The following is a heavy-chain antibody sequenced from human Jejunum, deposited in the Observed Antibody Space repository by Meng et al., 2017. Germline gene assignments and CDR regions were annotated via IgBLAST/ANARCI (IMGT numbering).Heavy chain of an antibody. V-gene: IGHV4-39*07. CDR3: ARDTAGFGP. J-gene: IGHJ5*02. Sequence: QLTLLESCTARVHHSAPLSYASAWSGGSIITAGNYWGGIRQSPGKGLEWIGSIFYSGPTYYNPSLKSRVTISIDTSKNQFSLKMNSVTAADTAVYYCARDTAGFGPWGQGTLVTVSS. D-gene: IGHD6-13*01. CDR1: GGSIITAGNY. CDR2: IFYSGPT.